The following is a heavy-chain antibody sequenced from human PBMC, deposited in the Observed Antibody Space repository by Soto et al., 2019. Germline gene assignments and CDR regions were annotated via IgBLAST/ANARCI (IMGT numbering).Heavy chain of an antibody. CDR2: IYYSGST. CDR3: ARDKSCSGGSGYSGPYYYYYMDV. J-gene: IGHJ6*03. V-gene: IGHV4-59*01. D-gene: IGHD2-15*01. Sequence: SETLSLTCTVSGGSISSYYWSWIRQPPGKGLEWIGYIYYSGSTNYNPSLKSRVTISVDTSKNQFSLKLSSVTAADTAVYYCARDKSCSGGSGYSGPYYYYYMDVWGKGTTVTVSS. CDR1: GGSISSYY.